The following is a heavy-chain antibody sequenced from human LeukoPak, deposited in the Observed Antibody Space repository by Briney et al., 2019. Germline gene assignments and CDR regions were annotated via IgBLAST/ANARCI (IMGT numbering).Heavy chain of an antibody. J-gene: IGHJ3*01. CDR3: ARYIVSYPHDAFDV. D-gene: IGHD1-26*01. Sequence: SETLSLTCTVSGGSISSYYWSWIRRPPGKGLEWIGYIYYSGSTSYNPSLKSRVTISVDTSKKQFSLKLSSVTAADTALYYCARYIVSYPHDAFDVWGQGTMVTVSS. V-gene: IGHV4-59*01. CDR2: IYYSGST. CDR1: GGSISSYY.